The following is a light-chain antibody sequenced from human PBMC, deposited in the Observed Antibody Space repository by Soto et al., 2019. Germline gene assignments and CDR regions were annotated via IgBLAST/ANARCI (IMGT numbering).Light chain of an antibody. CDR1: SSDVGGYNY. J-gene: IGLJ1*01. Sequence: LTQPASVSGSPGQSITISCTGTSSDVGGYNYVAWYQQHPGKAPKLLISEVTDRPSGVSNRFSGSKSGNTASLTISGLQADDEADYYCSSYTSSSTYVFGPGTKVTVL. CDR2: EVT. V-gene: IGLV2-14*01. CDR3: SSYTSSSTYV.